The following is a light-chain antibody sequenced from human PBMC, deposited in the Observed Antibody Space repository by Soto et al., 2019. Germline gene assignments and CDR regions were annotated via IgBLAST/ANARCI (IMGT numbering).Light chain of an antibody. CDR1: MRDVGAYNL. CDR3: FSFTSTNTHV. J-gene: IGLJ1*01. V-gene: IGLV2-23*02. Sequence: QSALTQPASVSGSAGQSITISCSGTMRDVGAYNLVSWYQQHPGTAPKLIIYEVRNRPSGISSRFSGSRSGNTASLTISGLQAEDEADYYCFSFTSTNTHVFGSGTKLTVL. CDR2: EVR.